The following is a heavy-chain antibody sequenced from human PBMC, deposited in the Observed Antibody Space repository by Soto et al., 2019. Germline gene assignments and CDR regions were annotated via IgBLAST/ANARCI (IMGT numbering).Heavy chain of an antibody. J-gene: IGHJ3*02. D-gene: IGHD3-3*01. CDR3: SRGADSDFWSGPADAFDI. CDR2: INPNSGGT. V-gene: IGHV1-2*04. Sequence: QVQLVQSGAEVKKPGASVKVSCKASGYTFTGYYMHWVRQAPGQGLEWMGWINPNSGGTNYAQKFQGWVTMTRDTSISTASMELSRLRSDDTAVYYCSRGADSDFWSGPADAFDIWGQGTIVTVSS. CDR1: GYTFTGYY.